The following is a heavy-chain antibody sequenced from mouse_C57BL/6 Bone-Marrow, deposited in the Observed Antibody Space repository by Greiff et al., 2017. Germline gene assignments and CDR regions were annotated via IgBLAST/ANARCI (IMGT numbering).Heavy chain of an antibody. CDR1: GYTFTSYW. CDR3: ASLDSSGYNYAMDY. J-gene: IGHJ4*01. D-gene: IGHD3-2*02. CDR2: IPPSDSDT. Sequence: VQLQQPGAELVKPGASVKVSCKASGYTFTSYWMHWVKQRPGQGLEWIGRIPPSDSDTNYNQKFKGKATLTVDKSSSTAYMQLSSLTSEDSAVYYCASLDSSGYNYAMDYWGQGTSVTVSS. V-gene: IGHV1-74*01.